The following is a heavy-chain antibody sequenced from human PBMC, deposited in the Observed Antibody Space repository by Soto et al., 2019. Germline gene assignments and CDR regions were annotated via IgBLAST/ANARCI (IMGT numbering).Heavy chain of an antibody. D-gene: IGHD4-17*01. V-gene: IGHV4-59*01. J-gene: IGHJ6*04. CDR3: PNGGARAIVTGLDV. CDR2: IYYSWST. CDR1: GGSLSTYY. Sequence: KPSETLSLTCTVSGGSLSTYYWSWILQSPGRGLEGIGYIYYSWSTNYNPSLTSRGTISLDTCKNQFSLTLSSVTASDTSVYYCPNGGARAIVTGLDVCGEGTTVTVSS.